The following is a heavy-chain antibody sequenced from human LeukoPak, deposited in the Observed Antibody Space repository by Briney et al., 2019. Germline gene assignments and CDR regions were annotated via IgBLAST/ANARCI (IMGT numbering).Heavy chain of an antibody. CDR2: IYSGGST. Sequence: GGSLGLSCAASGFTVSSNYMSWVRQAPGKGLEWGSVIYSGGSTYYADSVKGRFTISRDNSKNTLYLQMNSLRAEDTAVYYCARGLGDSIGYYFGYFDYWGQGTLVTVSS. D-gene: IGHD3-22*01. CDR1: GFTVSSNY. J-gene: IGHJ4*02. CDR3: ARGLGDSIGYYFGYFDY. V-gene: IGHV3-66*01.